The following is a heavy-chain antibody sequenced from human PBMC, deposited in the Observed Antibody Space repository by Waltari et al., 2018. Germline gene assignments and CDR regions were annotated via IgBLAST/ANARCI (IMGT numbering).Heavy chain of an antibody. CDR2: IYYSGST. D-gene: IGHD2-15*01. Sequence: QLQLQESGPGLVKPSETLSLTCTVSGGSISNSSYYWGWIRQPPGKGLDWIGSIYYSGSTYYNPSLKSRVTISVDTSKNQFSLKLSSVTAADTAVYYCARKEGGGSAYYYFDYWGQGTLVTVSS. J-gene: IGHJ4*02. V-gene: IGHV4-39*01. CDR1: GGSISNSSYY. CDR3: ARKEGGGSAYYYFDY.